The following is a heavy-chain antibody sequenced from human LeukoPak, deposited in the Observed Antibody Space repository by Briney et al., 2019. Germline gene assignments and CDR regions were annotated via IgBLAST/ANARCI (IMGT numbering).Heavy chain of an antibody. CDR3: AASRVAGAFDI. V-gene: IGHV3-15*01. J-gene: IGHJ3*02. Sequence: PGESLRLSCAASGFAFSDAWMGSVRQAPGKGLEWVGRILSRSAGGTTDYTAPVKGRFTISGDDSKNTLYLHMNSLKTEDTGLYYCAASRVAGAFDIWGQGTMVTVSS. CDR2: ILSRSAGGTT. CDR1: GFAFSDAW. D-gene: IGHD2-21*01.